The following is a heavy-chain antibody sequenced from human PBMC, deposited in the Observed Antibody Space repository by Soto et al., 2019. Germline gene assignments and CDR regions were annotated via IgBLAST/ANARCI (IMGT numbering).Heavy chain of an antibody. CDR1: GFTFSSYG. CDR2: ISYDGSNK. CDR3: AKDLSWRNWYHDAFDI. J-gene: IGHJ3*02. D-gene: IGHD6-13*01. V-gene: IGHV3-30*18. Sequence: GGSLRLSCAASGFTFSSYGMHWVRQAPGKGLEWVAVISYDGSNKYYADSVKGRFTISRDNSKNTLYLQMNSLRAGDTAVYYCAKDLSWRNWYHDAFDIWGQGTMVTVSS.